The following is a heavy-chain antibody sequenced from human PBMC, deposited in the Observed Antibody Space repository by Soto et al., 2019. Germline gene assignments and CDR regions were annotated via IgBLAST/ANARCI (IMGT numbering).Heavy chain of an antibody. J-gene: IGHJ2*01. CDR3: AREGYGDYLYWYFDL. CDR2: IYYSGST. D-gene: IGHD4-17*01. V-gene: IGHV4-61*08. CDR1: GGSISSGGYY. Sequence: PSETLSLTCTVSGGSISSGGYYWSWLRQRPGKGLGWIGYIYYSGSTNYNPSLKSRVTISVDTSKNQFSLKLSSVTAADTAVYYCAREGYGDYLYWYFDLWGRGTLVTVSS.